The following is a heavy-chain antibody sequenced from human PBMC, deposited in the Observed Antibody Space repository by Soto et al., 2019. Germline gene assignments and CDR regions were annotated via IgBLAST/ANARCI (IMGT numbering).Heavy chain of an antibody. D-gene: IGHD3-10*01. Sequence: PGGSLKLSCAASGFTFSSYSMNWVRQAPGKGLEWVSYISSSSSTIYYADSVKGRFTISRDNAKNSLYLQMNSLRDEDTAVYYCARDERITMVRGVIGYYFDYWGQGTLVTVSS. CDR1: GFTFSSYS. CDR2: ISSSSSTI. J-gene: IGHJ4*02. V-gene: IGHV3-48*02. CDR3: ARDERITMVRGVIGYYFDY.